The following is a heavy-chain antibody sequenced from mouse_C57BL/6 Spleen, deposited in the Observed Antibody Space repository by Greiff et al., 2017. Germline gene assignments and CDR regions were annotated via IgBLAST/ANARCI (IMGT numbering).Heavy chain of an antibody. Sequence: EVQLQQSGPELVKPGASVKISCKASGYTFTDYYMNWVKQSHGQSLEWIGDINPNTGGTSYNQKFKGKATLTVDNSSSTAYMELRSLTSEDSAVYYCARYYDYDDDFDYWGQGTTLTVSS. D-gene: IGHD2-4*01. CDR1: GYTFTDYY. CDR3: ARYYDYDDDFDY. CDR2: INPNTGGT. J-gene: IGHJ2*01. V-gene: IGHV1-26*01.